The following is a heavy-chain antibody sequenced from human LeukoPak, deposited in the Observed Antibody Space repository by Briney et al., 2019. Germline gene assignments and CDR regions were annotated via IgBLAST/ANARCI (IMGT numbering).Heavy chain of an antibody. J-gene: IGHJ4*02. CDR3: RAYGGNFGAHNNPFDY. Sequence: SETLSLTCAVYGGSFSGYYWSWIRQPPGKGLEWIGEINHSGSTNYNPSLKSRVTISVDTSKNQFSLKLSSVTAADTAVYYCRAYGGNFGAHNNPFDYWGQGTLVTVSS. D-gene: IGHD4-23*01. CDR1: GGSFSGYY. CDR2: INHSGST. V-gene: IGHV4-34*01.